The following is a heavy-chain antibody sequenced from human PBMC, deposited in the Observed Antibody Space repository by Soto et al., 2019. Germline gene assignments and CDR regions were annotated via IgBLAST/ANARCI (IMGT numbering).Heavy chain of an antibody. V-gene: IGHV5-51*01. CDR2: IYPGDSDT. Sequence: GESLKISCKGSGYSFTSYWIGWVRQMPGKGLGWMGIIYPGDSDTRYSPSFQGQVTISADKSISTAYLQWSSLKASDTAMYYCARRYCSGGSCYHSAFDIWGQGTMVTVSS. J-gene: IGHJ3*02. CDR1: GYSFTSYW. CDR3: ARRYCSGGSCYHSAFDI. D-gene: IGHD2-15*01.